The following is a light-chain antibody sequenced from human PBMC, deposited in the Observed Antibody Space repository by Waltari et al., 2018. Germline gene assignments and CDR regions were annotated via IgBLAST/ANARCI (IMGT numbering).Light chain of an antibody. J-gene: IGKJ4*01. CDR3: QQSYSTLLT. CDR2: AAS. V-gene: IGKV1-39*01. Sequence: DIQMTQSPPSLSTSVGDRVTISSRASQTVSNYLNWFQQKSGKAPKLLIYAASTLQGGVPPRFTGSGSGTDFTLTISSLQPEDFATYYCQQSYSTLLTFGGGTKVEIK. CDR1: QTVSNY.